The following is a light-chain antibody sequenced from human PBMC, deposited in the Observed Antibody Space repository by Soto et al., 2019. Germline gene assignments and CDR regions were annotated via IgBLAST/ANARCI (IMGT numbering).Light chain of an antibody. J-gene: IGLJ3*02. V-gene: IGLV2-14*01. Sequence: QSALTQPASVSGSPGQSITISCTGTSSDIGSYNYVSWYQHYPGKAPRLLIYEVTNRPSGVSNRFSGSKSGNTASLTISGLQAEDDADYYCCSYRSTRTWVFGGGTKLTAL. CDR3: CSYRSTRTWV. CDR2: EVT. CDR1: SSDIGSYNY.